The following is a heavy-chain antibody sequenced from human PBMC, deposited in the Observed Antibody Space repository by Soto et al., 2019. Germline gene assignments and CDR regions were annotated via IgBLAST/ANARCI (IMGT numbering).Heavy chain of an antibody. V-gene: IGHV1-18*01. Sequence: QVQVVQSGDEVKKPGASVKVSCKASGYTFTNYGFSWVRQAPGQGLEWMGWISGYNGNTKYAEKFQGRVTMTTDTSPSKAHMGLRSLRSDDTAVYYCAREGQAPYYYYGMDVWGQGTAVTVSS. J-gene: IGHJ6*02. CDR2: ISGYNGNT. CDR3: AREGQAPYYYYGMDV. CDR1: GYTFTNYG.